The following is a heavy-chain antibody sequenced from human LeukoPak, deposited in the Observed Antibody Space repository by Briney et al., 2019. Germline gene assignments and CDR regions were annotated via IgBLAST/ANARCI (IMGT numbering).Heavy chain of an antibody. CDR1: GGSISSYY. CDR3: ARGLVCSSTSCYFDY. D-gene: IGHD2-2*01. J-gene: IGHJ4*02. Sequence: PSETLSLTCTVSGGSISSYYWSWIRQPAGEGLEWIGHIYSTGSTNYNPSLKSRVTLSVDRSKNQFSLRLNSVTAADTAVYYCARGLVCSSTSCYFDYWGQGTLVTVSS. CDR2: IYSTGST. V-gene: IGHV4-4*07.